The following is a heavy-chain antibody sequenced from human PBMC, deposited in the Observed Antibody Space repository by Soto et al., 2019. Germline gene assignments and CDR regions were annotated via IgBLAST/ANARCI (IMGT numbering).Heavy chain of an antibody. CDR1: GFTFSSYG. CDR3: AKDSATYYYGSGTVDY. CDR2: ISYDGSNK. Sequence: QVQLVESGGGVVQPGRSLRLSCAASGFTFSSYGMHWVRQAPGKGLEWVAVISYDGSNKYYADSMKGRFTISRDNSKNTLYLQMNSLRAEDTAVYYCAKDSATYYYGSGTVDYWGQGTLVTVSS. J-gene: IGHJ4*02. D-gene: IGHD3-10*01. V-gene: IGHV3-30*18.